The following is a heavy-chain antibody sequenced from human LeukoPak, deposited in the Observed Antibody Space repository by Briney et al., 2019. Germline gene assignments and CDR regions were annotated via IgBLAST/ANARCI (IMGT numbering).Heavy chain of an antibody. CDR1: GFTFSSYG. D-gene: IGHD3-10*01. CDR2: IRYDGSNK. V-gene: IGHV3-30*02. CDR3: AKDQGRGYGSGSFSSDY. Sequence: GGSLRLSCAASGFTFSSYGMHWVRQAPGKGLEWVAFIRYDGSNKYYADSVKGRFTISRDNSKNTLYLQMNSLRAEDTAVYYCAKDQGRGYGSGSFSSDYWGQGTLVTVSS. J-gene: IGHJ4*02.